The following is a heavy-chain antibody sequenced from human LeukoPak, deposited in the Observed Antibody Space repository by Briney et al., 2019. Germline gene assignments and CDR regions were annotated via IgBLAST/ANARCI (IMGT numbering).Heavy chain of an antibody. CDR2: ITPIIGVR. CDR1: GGNFVTYA. CDR3: AREFEGFDDYSDSYYGMDV. J-gene: IGHJ6*02. D-gene: IGHD4-11*01. Sequence: SVKVSCKASGGNFVTYAFSWVRQAPGPGLEWMGRITPIIGVRNYARKFQGRVIISADKSTTTVYMELSSLRSDDTAIYYCAREFEGFDDYSDSYYGMDVWGQGTTVTVSS. V-gene: IGHV1-69*04.